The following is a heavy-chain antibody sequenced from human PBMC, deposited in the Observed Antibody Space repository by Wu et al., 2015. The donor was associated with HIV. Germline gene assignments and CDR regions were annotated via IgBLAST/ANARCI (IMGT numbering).Heavy chain of an antibody. V-gene: IGHV1-2*02. CDR3: ARDRRNYSNYIGY. J-gene: IGHJ4*02. CDR1: GYTFTDNY. CDR2: INPNSGGT. D-gene: IGHD4-11*01. Sequence: QVQLMQSGAEVKKPGASVKVSCKTSGYTFTDNYIHWVRQAPGQGLEWMGWINPNSGGTNYAQKFQGRVTMTRDTSISTAYMELSRLRSDDTAVYYCARDRRNYSNYIGYWGQGTLVTVSS.